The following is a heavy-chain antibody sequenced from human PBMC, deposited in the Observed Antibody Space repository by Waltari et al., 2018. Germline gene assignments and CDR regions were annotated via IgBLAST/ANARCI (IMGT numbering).Heavy chain of an antibody. Sequence: QVQPVQSEAEVKKPGSSVKVSCRASGGTFSNYAINWVRLAPGQGREWMGRITPFLDVTKYAGNFQGRVTFTADQSPGTAFMELSSLRSDDTAVYYCARGREPGLVVLPADVWGQGTTVTVAS. J-gene: IGHJ6*02. V-gene: IGHV1-69*09. CDR2: ITPFLDVT. D-gene: IGHD2-2*01. CDR1: GGTFSNYA. CDR3: ARGREPGLVVLPADV.